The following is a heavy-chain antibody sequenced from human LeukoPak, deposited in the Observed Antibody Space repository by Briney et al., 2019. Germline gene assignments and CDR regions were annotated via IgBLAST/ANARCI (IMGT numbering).Heavy chain of an antibody. CDR1: GGSISSGGYY. Sequence: SQTLSLTCTVSGGSISSGGYYWSWIRQHPGKGLEWIGYIYYSGSTYYNPSLKSRITISADTSKNQFSLKLSSVTAADTAVYYCARDLYYSSSGTYYYYGMDVWGQGTSVTVSS. CDR3: ARDLYYSSSGTYYYYGMDV. CDR2: IYYSGST. D-gene: IGHD3-10*01. V-gene: IGHV4-31*03. J-gene: IGHJ6*02.